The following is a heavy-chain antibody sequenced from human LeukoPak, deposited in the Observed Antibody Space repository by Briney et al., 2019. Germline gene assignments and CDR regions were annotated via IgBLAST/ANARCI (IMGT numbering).Heavy chain of an antibody. V-gene: IGHV3-23*01. J-gene: IGHJ6*03. CDR2: ISNSGGNT. CDR1: GFTFSSYA. Sequence: GGSLRLSCAASGFTFSSYAMSWVRQAPGKGLEWVSAISNSGGNTYYADSVKGRFAISRDNSKNTLFLQMNSLRAEDTAVYYCAKATRGSYYYYMDVWGKGTTVTVS. CDR3: AKATRGSYYYYMDV. D-gene: IGHD1-26*01.